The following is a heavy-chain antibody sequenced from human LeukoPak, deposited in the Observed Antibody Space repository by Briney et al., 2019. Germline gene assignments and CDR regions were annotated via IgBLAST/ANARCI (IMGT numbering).Heavy chain of an antibody. V-gene: IGHV3-23*01. CDR2: ITGSGGNT. CDR1: GFTFSSYV. J-gene: IGHJ6*02. CDR3: AKGLSMDV. D-gene: IGHD2/OR15-2a*01. Sequence: PGGSLRLSCAASGFTFSSYVIRWVRQAPGKGLEWVSGITGSGGNTYYADSVKGRSIISRDNSENTLYLQMNSLRVEDTAVYYCAKGLSMDVWGQGTTVTVSS.